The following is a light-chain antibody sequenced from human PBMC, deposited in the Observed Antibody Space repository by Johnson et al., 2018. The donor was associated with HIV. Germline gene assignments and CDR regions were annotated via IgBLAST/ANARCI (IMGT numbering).Light chain of an antibody. CDR3: GTWDSSLSAVV. V-gene: IGLV1-51*02. J-gene: IGLJ1*01. CDR2: ENN. CDR1: SSNIGNNY. Sequence: QSVLTQPPSVSAAPGQKVTISCSGSSSNIGNNYVSWYQQFPGTAPKLLIYENNKRPSGIPDRFSGSKSGTSATLGITGLQTGDEADYYCGTWDSSLSAVVFGTGTKVTGL.